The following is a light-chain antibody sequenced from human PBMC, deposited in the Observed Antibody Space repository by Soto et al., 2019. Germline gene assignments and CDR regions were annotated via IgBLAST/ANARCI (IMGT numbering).Light chain of an antibody. CDR3: CSYAGGYTHYV. CDR2: DVS. J-gene: IGLJ1*01. CDR1: SSDVGDYNY. Sequence: SALTQPRSVSGSPGQSVTVSCIGTSSDVGDYNYVSWYQHHPGKAPKLMIYDVSKRPSGVPDRFSGSKSGNTASLTISGLQAEDEADYYCCSYAGGYTHYVFATGTKVTVL. V-gene: IGLV2-11*01.